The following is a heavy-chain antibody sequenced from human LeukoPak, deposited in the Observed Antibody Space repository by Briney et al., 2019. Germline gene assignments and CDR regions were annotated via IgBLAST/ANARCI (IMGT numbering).Heavy chain of an antibody. V-gene: IGHV5-51*01. D-gene: IGHD2-15*01. CDR2: IYPGDSDT. CDR1: GYSFTSYW. J-gene: IGHJ4*02. Sequence: GESLKISCKGSGYSFTSYWIGWVRQMPGKGLEWMGIIYPGDSDTGYSPSFQGQVTISADKSISTAYLQWSSLKASDTAMYYCASLPRYCSGGSCYPGYFDYWGQGTLVTVSS. CDR3: ASLPRYCSGGSCYPGYFDY.